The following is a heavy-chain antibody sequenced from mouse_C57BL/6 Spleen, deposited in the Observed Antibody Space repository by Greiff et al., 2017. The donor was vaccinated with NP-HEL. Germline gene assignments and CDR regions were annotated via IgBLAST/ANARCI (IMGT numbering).Heavy chain of an antibody. V-gene: IGHV1-64*01. D-gene: IGHD4-1*01. CDR2: IHPNSGST. CDR1: GYTFTSYW. J-gene: IGHJ4*01. Sequence: QVQLQQPGAELVKPGASVKLSCKASGYTFTSYWMHWVKQRPGQGLEWIGMIHPNSGSTNYNEKFKSKAKLTVDKSSSTAYMQLSSLTSEDSAVYYCAKTGLYAMDYWGQGTSVTVSS. CDR3: AKTGLYAMDY.